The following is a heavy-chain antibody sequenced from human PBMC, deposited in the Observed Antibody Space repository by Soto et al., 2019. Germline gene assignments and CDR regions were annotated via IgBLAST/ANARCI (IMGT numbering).Heavy chain of an antibody. CDR1: GFTFSSYW. J-gene: IGHJ4*02. CDR3: AKEEASGYGGN. Sequence: EVQLVESGGGLVQPGGSLRLSCAASGFTFSSYWMHWVRQVPGEGLVWVSRINTDGSERNYADSVKGRFTVSRDNAKNTQYLQMNSVRVEDTAVYYCAKEEASGYGGNWGQGTLVAVSS. V-gene: IGHV3-74*01. CDR2: INTDGSER. D-gene: IGHD5-12*01.